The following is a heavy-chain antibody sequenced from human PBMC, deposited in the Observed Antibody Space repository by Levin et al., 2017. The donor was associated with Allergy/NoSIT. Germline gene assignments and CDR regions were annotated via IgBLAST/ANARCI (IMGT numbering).Heavy chain of an antibody. CDR3: ASHSSGWYSSFDR. CDR1: SGSISGYY. V-gene: IGHV4-59*01. D-gene: IGHD6-19*01. Sequence: SETLSLICTVSSGSISGYYWTWIRQPPGKGLEWIGHIHYSGSTSYNLSLKSRVTISQDMSKNQVSLKLSSVTAADMAVYYCASHSSGWYSSFDRWGQGTLVTVSS. J-gene: IGHJ4*02. CDR2: IHYSGST.